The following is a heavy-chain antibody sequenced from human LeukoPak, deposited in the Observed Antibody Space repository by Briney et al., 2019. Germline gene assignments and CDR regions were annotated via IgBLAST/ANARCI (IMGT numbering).Heavy chain of an antibody. Sequence: GGSLRLSCAASGFIFSSYEMNWVRQAPGKGLEWVSCISRSGTSIYYADFVKGRFTMSRDNSKNSLSLQMNSLRAEDSAMYYCARDMPKSGWFLGRDYFDYWGQRTLVTVSS. CDR3: ARDMPKSGWFLGRDYFDY. CDR1: GFIFSSYE. J-gene: IGHJ4*02. CDR2: ISRSGTSI. D-gene: IGHD6-19*01. V-gene: IGHV3-48*03.